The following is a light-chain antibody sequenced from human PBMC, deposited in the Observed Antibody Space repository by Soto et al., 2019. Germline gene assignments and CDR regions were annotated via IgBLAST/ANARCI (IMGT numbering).Light chain of an antibody. CDR1: QSVSNNF. CDR2: DAS. V-gene: IGKV3-20*01. J-gene: IGKJ3*01. Sequence: EIVLTQSPGTLSLSPGERGTLSCRASQSVSNNFLAWYQQKPGQAPRLLIYDASTRATGIPDRFSGSGSGTDFTLTISRLEPEDFAVYYSQQYGRSPLTFGSGTKLDIK. CDR3: QQYGRSPLT.